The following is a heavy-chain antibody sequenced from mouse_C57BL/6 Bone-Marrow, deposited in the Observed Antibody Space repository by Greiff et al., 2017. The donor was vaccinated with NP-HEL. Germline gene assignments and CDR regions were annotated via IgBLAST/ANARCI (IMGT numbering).Heavy chain of an antibody. D-gene: IGHD1-1*01. CDR2: IYPGDGDT. CDR1: GYAFSSSW. Sequence: QVQLQQSGPELVKPGASVKISCKASGYAFSSSWMNWVKQRPEKGLEWIGRIYPGDGDTNYNGKFKGKATLTADKSSSTAYMQLSSLTSEDSAVYFCARFGNYGTRDYAMDYWGQGTSVTVSS. V-gene: IGHV1-82*01. J-gene: IGHJ4*01. CDR3: ARFGNYGTRDYAMDY.